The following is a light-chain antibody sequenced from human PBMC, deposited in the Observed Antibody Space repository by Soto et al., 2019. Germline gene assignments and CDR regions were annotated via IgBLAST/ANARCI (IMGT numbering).Light chain of an antibody. CDR3: QQYGRIPLT. J-gene: IGKJ4*01. Sequence: EIALTQSPGPLSFSPWERASLSCRASQSVSRNYVAWYQLRSGQPPRLLIYDSSTTATGIPYRFSGSGSGADFTLAISRLEPGDFAVYFCQQYGRIPLTVGGGSRVEIK. CDR2: DSS. CDR1: QSVSRNY. V-gene: IGKV3-20*01.